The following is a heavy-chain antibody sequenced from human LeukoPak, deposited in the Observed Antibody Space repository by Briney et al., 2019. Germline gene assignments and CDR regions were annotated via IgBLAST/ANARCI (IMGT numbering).Heavy chain of an antibody. Sequence: PGGSLRLSCAAFGFTFSSYAMGWVRQAPGKGLEWVSAISGSCGDTYYADSVKGRFTFSRDNSKNTLYLQMKSLRPEDTALDYCTKAVWFGEFDYYFFGLDVWGQGTTVTVSS. V-gene: IGHV3-23*01. J-gene: IGHJ6*02. CDR3: TKAVWFGEFDYYFFGLDV. CDR1: GFTFSSYA. CDR2: ISGSCGDT. D-gene: IGHD3-10*01.